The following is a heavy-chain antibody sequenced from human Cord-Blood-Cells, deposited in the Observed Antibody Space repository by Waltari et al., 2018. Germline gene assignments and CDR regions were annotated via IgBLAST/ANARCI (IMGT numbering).Heavy chain of an antibody. CDR1: GYTFTSYD. CDR2: MNPNSGNT. D-gene: IGHD3-3*01. CDR3: ARGGEPTPPYYDFWSGYHNWFDP. J-gene: IGHJ5*02. V-gene: IGHV1-8*03. Sequence: QVQLVQSGAEVKKPGASVKVSCKASGYTFTSYDINWVRQATGQGLEWMGWMNPNSGNTGYAQKFQGRGTITRNTSISTADMELSSLRSEYTAVYYCARGGEPTPPYYDFWSGYHNWFDPWGQGTLVTVSS.